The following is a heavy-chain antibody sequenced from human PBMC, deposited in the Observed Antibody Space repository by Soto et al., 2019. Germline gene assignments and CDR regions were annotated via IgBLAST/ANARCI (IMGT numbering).Heavy chain of an antibody. D-gene: IGHD1-1*01. CDR1: GFTFSSYG. CDR3: AKDVRGRIGRPYYYGMDV. Sequence: QVQLVESGGGVVQPGRSLRLSCAASGFTFSSYGMHWVRQAPGKGLEWVAVISYDGSNKYYADSVKGRFTISRDNSKNTLYPQMNSLRAEDTAVYYCAKDVRGRIGRPYYYGMDVWGQGTTVTVSS. J-gene: IGHJ6*02. CDR2: ISYDGSNK. V-gene: IGHV3-30*18.